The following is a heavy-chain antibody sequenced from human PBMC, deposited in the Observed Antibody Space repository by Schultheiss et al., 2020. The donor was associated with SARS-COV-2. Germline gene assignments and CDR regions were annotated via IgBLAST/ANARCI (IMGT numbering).Heavy chain of an antibody. CDR2: IYHSGST. CDR1: GDSIRRGDYF. V-gene: IGHV4-61*08. CDR3: ARALYSRMDV. Sequence: SETLSLTCSVSGDSIRRGDYFWSWIRQHPGKGLEWIGYIYHSGSTNYNPSLKSRVTISVDTSKNQFSLKLSSVTAADTAVYYCARALYSRMDVWGQGTTVTVSS. D-gene: IGHD5-18*01. J-gene: IGHJ6*02.